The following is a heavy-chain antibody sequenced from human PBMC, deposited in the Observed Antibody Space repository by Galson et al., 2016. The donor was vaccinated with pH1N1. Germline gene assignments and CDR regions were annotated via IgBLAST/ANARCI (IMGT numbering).Heavy chain of an antibody. CDR1: GDRLTNHW. Sequence: QSGAEVKKPGESLKISCQGSGDRLTNHWIAWVRQMSGKGLEWMGIIYPGDSDPRYSPSFQGQVTISADKSITTAYLQWSSLTASDTAIYYCARGKSPNSNWNNRFDPWGQGTLVTVSS. V-gene: IGHV5-51*03. J-gene: IGHJ5*02. CDR2: IYPGDSDP. D-gene: IGHD4-11*01. CDR3: ARGKSPNSNWNNRFDP.